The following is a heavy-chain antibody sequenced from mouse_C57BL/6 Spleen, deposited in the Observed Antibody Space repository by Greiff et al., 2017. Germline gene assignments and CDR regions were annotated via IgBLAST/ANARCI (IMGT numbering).Heavy chain of an antibody. CDR2: ISYDGSN. D-gene: IGHD1-1*01. Sequence: ESGPGLVKPSQSLSLTCSVTGYSITSGYYWNWIRQFPGNKLEWMGYISYDGSNNYNPSLKNRISITRDTSKNQFFLKLNSVTTEDTATYYCARKGDYVQWFAYWGQGTLVTVSA. V-gene: IGHV3-6*01. CDR1: GYSITSGYY. CDR3: ARKGDYVQWFAY. J-gene: IGHJ3*01.